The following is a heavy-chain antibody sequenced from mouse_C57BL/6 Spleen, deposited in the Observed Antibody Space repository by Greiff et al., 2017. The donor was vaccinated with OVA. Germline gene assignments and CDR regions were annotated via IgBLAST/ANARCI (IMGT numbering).Heavy chain of an antibody. CDR1: GYTFTSYW. J-gene: IGHJ2*01. CDR2: IDPSDSYT. CDR3: ARRIYSNYRSYYFDY. Sequence: QVQLKQPGAELVMPGASVKLSCKASGYTFTSYWMHWVKQRPGQGLEWIGEIDPSDSYTNYNQKFKGKSTLTVDKSSSTAYMQLSSLTSEDSAVYYCARRIYSNYRSYYFDYWGQGTTLTVSS. V-gene: IGHV1-69*01. D-gene: IGHD2-5*01.